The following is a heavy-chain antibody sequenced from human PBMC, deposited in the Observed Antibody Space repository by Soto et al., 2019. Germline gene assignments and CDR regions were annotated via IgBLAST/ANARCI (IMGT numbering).Heavy chain of an antibody. J-gene: IGHJ4*02. D-gene: IGHD3-9*01. Sequence: SETLSLTCTVSGGSISSGGSYWSWIRQRPGKGLEWIGYVYYSGSTYYTPSLKGRVMIAVDTSKNQFSLKLSSVTAADTAVYYCARWARLRYFDWNRRGYFDYWGQGTLVTVSS. CDR1: GGSISSGGSY. CDR2: VYYSGST. V-gene: IGHV4-31*03. CDR3: ARWARLRYFDWNRRGYFDY.